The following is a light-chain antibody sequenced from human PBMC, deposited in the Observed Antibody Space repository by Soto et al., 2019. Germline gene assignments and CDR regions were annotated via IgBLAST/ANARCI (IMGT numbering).Light chain of an antibody. V-gene: IGKV1-5*03. CDR1: QSISSW. J-gene: IGKJ2*01. CDR2: KAS. CDR3: QQYDSFPYT. Sequence: DIQMTQSPSTLSVSVSDRVTITCRASQSISSWLAWYQQKPGKAPKLLIYKASDLESGVPSRFSGSGSGTEFTLTISGLQPDDFATYSCQQYDSFPYTFGQGTKVDIK.